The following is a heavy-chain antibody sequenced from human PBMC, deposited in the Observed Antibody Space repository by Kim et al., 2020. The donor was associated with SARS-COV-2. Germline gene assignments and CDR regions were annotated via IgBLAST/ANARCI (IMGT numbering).Heavy chain of an antibody. J-gene: IGHJ2*01. CDR1: GDSFSTYS. V-gene: IGHV4-59*01. CDR2: IYDSGSP. D-gene: IGHD1-26*01. Sequence: SETLSLTCTVSGDSFSTYSWSWIRQPPGKGLEWLGAIYDSGSPNINPSLRSRVTITVDTSQNEFFLKFSSLTAAHTAVYYCAGDGALGYFALSRRGTLVTVSS. CDR3: AGDGALGYFAL.